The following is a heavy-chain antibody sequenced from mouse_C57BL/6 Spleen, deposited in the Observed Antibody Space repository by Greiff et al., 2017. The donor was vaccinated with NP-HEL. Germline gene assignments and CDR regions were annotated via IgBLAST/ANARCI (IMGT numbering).Heavy chain of an antibody. CDR1: GYAFSSSW. D-gene: IGHD2-4*01. CDR2: IYPGDGDT. V-gene: IGHV1-82*01. J-gene: IGHJ3*01. CDR3: AIYYDYDVWFAY. Sequence: LQESGPELVKPGASVKISCKASGYAFSSSWMNWVKQRPGKGLEWIGRIYPGDGDTNYNGKFKGKATLTADKSSSTAYMQLSSLTSEDSAVYFCAIYYDYDVWFAYWGQGTLVTVSA.